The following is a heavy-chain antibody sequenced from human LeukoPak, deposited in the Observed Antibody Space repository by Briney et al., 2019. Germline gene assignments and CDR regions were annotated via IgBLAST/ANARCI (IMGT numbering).Heavy chain of an antibody. CDR3: ARGVVAATFYYYMDV. CDR2: IKQDGSEK. D-gene: IGHD2-15*01. CDR1: GFTFSSYW. J-gene: IGHJ6*03. Sequence: GGSLRLSCAASGFTFSSYWMSWVRQAPGKGLEWVANIKQDGSEKYYVDSVKGRFTISRDNAKNLLYLQMNSLRAEDTAVYYCARGVVAATFYYYMDVWGKGTTVTVSS. V-gene: IGHV3-7*03.